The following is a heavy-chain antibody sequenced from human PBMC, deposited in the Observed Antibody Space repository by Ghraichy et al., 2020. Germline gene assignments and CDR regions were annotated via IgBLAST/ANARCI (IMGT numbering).Heavy chain of an antibody. V-gene: IGHV4-31*03. D-gene: IGHD4-17*01. J-gene: IGHJ4*02. Sequence: SETLSLTCTVSGGSISSSGYFWSWIHQHPGKGLEWIGYIYSSGSTYYNPSLKSRLTISVDTSKNQFSLKLSSVTAADTAVYYCARHHRTDAVETTEFDYWGQGTLVAVSS. CDR1: GGSISSSGYF. CDR2: IYSSGST. CDR3: ARHHRTDAVETTEFDY.